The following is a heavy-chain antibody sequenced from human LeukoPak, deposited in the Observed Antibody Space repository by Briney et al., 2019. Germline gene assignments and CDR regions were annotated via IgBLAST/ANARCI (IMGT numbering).Heavy chain of an antibody. CDR1: GYTFTIYA. D-gene: IGHD3-10*01. J-gene: IGHJ6*04. CDR3: ARDNLWFGPGGMDV. Sequence: ASVKVSFKASGYTFTIYAMHWVRQAPGQRLEWMGWINAGNGNTKYSQKFQGRVTITRDTSASTAYMELSSLRSEDTAVYYCARDNLWFGPGGMDVWGKGTTVTVSS. CDR2: INAGNGNT. V-gene: IGHV1-3*01.